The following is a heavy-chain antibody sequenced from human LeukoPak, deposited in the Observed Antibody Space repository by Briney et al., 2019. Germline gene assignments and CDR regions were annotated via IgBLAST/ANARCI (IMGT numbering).Heavy chain of an antibody. J-gene: IGHJ5*02. V-gene: IGHV3-21*01. CDR1: GFTFSSYN. CDR3: GRNLNSWFDP. D-gene: IGHD3-9*01. CDR2: ISSSSSYI. Sequence: GGSLRLPCAASGFTFSSYNMNWVRQAPGKGLEWVSSISSSSSYIYYADSLKGRFTISRDNAKNSLFLQMNSLRAEDTAVYYCGRNLNSWFDPWGQGTLVTVSS.